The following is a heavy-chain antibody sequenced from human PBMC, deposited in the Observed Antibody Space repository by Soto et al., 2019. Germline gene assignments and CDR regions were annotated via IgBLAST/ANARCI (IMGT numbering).Heavy chain of an antibody. V-gene: IGHV4-59*01. CDR2: LYYSGTT. CDR3: ARASEGFTIFGVVTRYGMDV. Sequence: PSETLSLTCTVSGGSISDYYWSWIRQPPGKGLEWIGYLYYSGTTNYNPSLRSRVTISADTSKNQFSLKLSSVTAADTAVYYCARASEGFTIFGVVTRYGMDVWGQGTTVTVSS. J-gene: IGHJ6*02. CDR1: GGSISDYY. D-gene: IGHD3-3*01.